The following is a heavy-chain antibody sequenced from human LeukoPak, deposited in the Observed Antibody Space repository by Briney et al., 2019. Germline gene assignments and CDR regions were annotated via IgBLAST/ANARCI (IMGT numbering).Heavy chain of an antibody. V-gene: IGHV4-39*07. CDR3: GGFGELLCPIDFDY. Sequence: PSETLSLTCTVSGGSISSSSYYWGWIRQPPGKGLEWIGSIYHSGSTYYNPSLKSRVTISVDTSKNQFSLKLSSVTAADTAVYYCGGFGELLCPIDFDYWGQGTLVTVSS. CDR1: GGSISSSSYY. D-gene: IGHD3-10*01. CDR2: IYHSGST. J-gene: IGHJ4*02.